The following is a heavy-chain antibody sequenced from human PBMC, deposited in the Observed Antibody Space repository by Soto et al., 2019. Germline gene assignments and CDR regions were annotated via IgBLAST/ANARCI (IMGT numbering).Heavy chain of an antibody. Sequence: ASVKVSCKGFGYSFMKYGINWVRQDHGQGLEWVGWISPYSGYTHSAQKFHGRLTLTTDTAASTAYMELRILRSADTALYYCAREASVLIPAAQPSRFDSWGQGTLVTVSS. CDR3: AREASVLIPAAQPSRFDS. CDR1: GYSFMKYG. J-gene: IGHJ4*02. V-gene: IGHV1-18*01. D-gene: IGHD2-2*01. CDR2: ISPYSGYT.